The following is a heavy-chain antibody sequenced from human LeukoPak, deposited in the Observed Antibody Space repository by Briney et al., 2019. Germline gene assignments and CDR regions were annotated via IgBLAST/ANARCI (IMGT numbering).Heavy chain of an antibody. J-gene: IGHJ4*02. CDR1: GASISSYY. D-gene: IGHD2-15*01. Sequence: SETLSLTCTVSGASISSYYWSWIRQPPGKGLEWIGYIHHSGSSTYNPSLRSRVSISVDTSKKQFSLKLNSVTAADTAVYCCARRYCSGGTCYGDNWGQRTLVTVSS. CDR3: ARRYCSGGTCYGDN. V-gene: IGHV4-59*08. CDR2: IHHSGSS.